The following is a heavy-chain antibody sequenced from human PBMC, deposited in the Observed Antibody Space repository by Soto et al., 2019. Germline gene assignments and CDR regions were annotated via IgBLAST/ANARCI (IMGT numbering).Heavy chain of an antibody. CDR3: AKSASSSGRPDY. D-gene: IGHD6-19*01. J-gene: IGHJ4*02. CDR1: GFTFDDYA. CDR2: ISWNSGSI. Sequence: VQLVESGGGLVQPGRSLRLSCAASGFTFDDYAMHWVRQAPGKGLEWVSGISWNSGSIGYADSVKGRFTISRDNAKNSLYLQMNSLRAEDTALYYCAKSASSSGRPDYWGQGTLVTVSS. V-gene: IGHV3-9*01.